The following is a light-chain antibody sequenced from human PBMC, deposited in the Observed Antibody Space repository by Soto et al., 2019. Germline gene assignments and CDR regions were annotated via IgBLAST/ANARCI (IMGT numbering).Light chain of an antibody. CDR2: GAF. CDR3: QHYGSTVYT. J-gene: IGKJ2*01. Sequence: DIVFTQSPGPLSLSPGEKATLSFRASQSVGSNYLAWYQQKPGQAPRLLIYGAFSRATGIPDRFSGSRSGTDFTLTITRLEPEDFAVYYCQHYGSTVYTFGQGTKVDIK. V-gene: IGKV3-20*01. CDR1: QSVGSNY.